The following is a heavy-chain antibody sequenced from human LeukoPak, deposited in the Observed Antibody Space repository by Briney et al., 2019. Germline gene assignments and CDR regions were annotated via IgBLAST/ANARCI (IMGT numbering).Heavy chain of an antibody. J-gene: IGHJ5*02. CDR1: GGSFSGYY. CDR2: INHSGST. Sequence: SETLSLTCAVYGGSFSGYYWSWIRQPPGKGLEWIGEINHSGSTNYNPSLKSRVTISVDTSKNQFSLKLSSVTAADTAVYYCARGMIALSRAAPAPWGQGTLVTVSS. D-gene: IGHD3-22*01. CDR3: ARGMIALSRAAPAP. V-gene: IGHV4-34*01.